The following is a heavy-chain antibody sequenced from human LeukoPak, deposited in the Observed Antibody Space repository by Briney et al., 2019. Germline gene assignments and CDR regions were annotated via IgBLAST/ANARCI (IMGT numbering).Heavy chain of an antibody. D-gene: IGHD3-10*01. Sequence: GGSLRLSCAASGFTFSNTWMSWVRQAPGKGLEWVGRIKSKTDGGTTDYAAPVKGRFTISRDDSKNTLYLQMNSLKTEDTAVYYCTTEQITMVRGVSPYYYYYGMDVWGQGTTVTVSS. CDR3: TTEQITMVRGVSPYYYYYGMDV. CDR2: IKSKTDGGTT. V-gene: IGHV3-15*01. J-gene: IGHJ6*02. CDR1: GFTFSNTW.